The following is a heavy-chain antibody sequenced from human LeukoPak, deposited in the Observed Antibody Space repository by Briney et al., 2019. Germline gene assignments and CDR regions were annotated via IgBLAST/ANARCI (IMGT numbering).Heavy chain of an antibody. CDR3: ATSLLSIAVVGAFDI. D-gene: IGHD6-6*01. V-gene: IGHV4-31*03. J-gene: IGHJ3*02. CDR2: IYHSGST. Sequence: PSETLSLTCTVSGGSISSGGYYWSWIRQPPGKGLEWIGYIYHSGSTYYNPSLKSRVTISVDTSKNQFSLKLSSVTAADTAVYYCATSLLSIAVVGAFDIWGQGTMVTVSS. CDR1: GGSISSGGYY.